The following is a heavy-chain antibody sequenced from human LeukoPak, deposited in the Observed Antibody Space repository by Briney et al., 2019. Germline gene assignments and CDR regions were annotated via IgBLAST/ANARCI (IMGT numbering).Heavy chain of an antibody. Sequence: SETLSLTCTVSDGSISSSSYNWGRIRQPPGKGLEWIGSIYYSGSTYYNPSLKSRVTISVDTSMNQFSLKLSSVTAADTAVYYCARDARSNHLDYWGQGTLVTVSS. CDR1: DGSISSSSYN. J-gene: IGHJ4*02. D-gene: IGHD4-11*01. V-gene: IGHV4-39*07. CDR3: ARDARSNHLDY. CDR2: IYYSGST.